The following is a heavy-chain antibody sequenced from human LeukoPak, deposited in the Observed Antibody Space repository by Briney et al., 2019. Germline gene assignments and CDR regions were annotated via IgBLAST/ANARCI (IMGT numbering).Heavy chain of an antibody. J-gene: IGHJ6*02. CDR1: GFTFSSYS. CDR3: ARVFDFGGMDV. V-gene: IGHV3-21*01. D-gene: IGHD3-3*01. Sequence: GGSLRLSCAASGFTFSSYSMNWVRQAPGKGLEWVSSISSSSSYIYYADSVKGRFTISRDNAKNSLYLQMNSLRAEDTAVYYCARVFDFGGMDVWGQGTTVTVSS. CDR2: ISSSSSYI.